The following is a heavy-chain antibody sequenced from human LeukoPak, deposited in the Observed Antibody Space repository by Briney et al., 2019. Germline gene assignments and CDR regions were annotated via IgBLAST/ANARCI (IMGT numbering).Heavy chain of an antibody. V-gene: IGHV3-30*02. Sequence: RPGGSLRLSCAASGFTLSSYGMHWVRQAPGKGLEWVAFIRYDGNNKDYANSVKGRFTISRDNSKNTLYLQMNSLRAEDTAVYYCARVGQLVLAFDIWGQGTMVTVSS. CDR1: GFTLSSYG. CDR2: IRYDGNNK. J-gene: IGHJ3*02. D-gene: IGHD6-6*01. CDR3: ARVGQLVLAFDI.